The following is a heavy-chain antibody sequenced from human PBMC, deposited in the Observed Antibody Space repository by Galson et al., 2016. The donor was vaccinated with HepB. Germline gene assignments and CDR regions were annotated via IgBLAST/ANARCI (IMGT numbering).Heavy chain of an antibody. CDR2: ISVVDDDT. J-gene: IGHJ3*02. V-gene: IGHV3-23*01. CDR3: AKDIQQWLVRGKDAFDI. D-gene: IGHD6-19*01. Sequence: SLRLSCAASGFTFSSYAMSWVRQAPGKGLEWVSAISVVDDDTYYADSVKGRFTISRDNSRTTLYLQMNSLRAEDAALYYCAKDIQQWLVRGKDAFDIWGQGKMVTVSS. CDR1: GFTFSSYA.